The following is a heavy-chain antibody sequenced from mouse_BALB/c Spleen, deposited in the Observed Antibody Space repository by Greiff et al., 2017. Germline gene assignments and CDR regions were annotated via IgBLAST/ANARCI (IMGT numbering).Heavy chain of an antibody. CDR3: ARGTDDWYFDV. Sequence: VQLQQSGAELVRPGVSVKISCKGSGYTFPDYAMHWVKQSHAKSLEWIGVISTYYGDASYNQKFKGKATMTVDKSSSTAYMELARLTSEDSAIYYCARGTDDWYFDVWGAGTTVTVSS. V-gene: IGHV1S137*01. J-gene: IGHJ1*01. D-gene: IGHD2-3*01. CDR1: GYTFPDYA. CDR2: ISTYYGDA.